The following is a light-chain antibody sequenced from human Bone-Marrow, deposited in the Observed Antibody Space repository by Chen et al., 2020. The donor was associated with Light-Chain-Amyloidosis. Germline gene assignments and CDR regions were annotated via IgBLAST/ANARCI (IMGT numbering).Light chain of an antibody. J-gene: IGKJ1*01. V-gene: IGKV1-39*01. CDR3: QQSYSAWT. CDR1: EDIRVY. Sequence: DIQMTQSPSPLSASLGDRVTITCRASEDIRVYLNWYQQKPGKAPKLLNYFASNLEAWVPSGFSGSGSGTDFSLTTSSLKPEDCATCYSQQSYSAWTFGQGTKVDIK. CDR2: FAS.